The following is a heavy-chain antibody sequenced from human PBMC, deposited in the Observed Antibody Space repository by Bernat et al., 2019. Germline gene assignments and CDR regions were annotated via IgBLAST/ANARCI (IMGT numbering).Heavy chain of an antibody. CDR1: GFTFSSYG. Sequence: QVQLVESGGGVVQPGRSLRLSCAASGFTFSSYGMHWVRQAPGKGLEWVAVIWYDGSNKYYADSVKGRFTISRDNSKNTLYLQMNSLRAEDTAVYYCARDPPGQLITYYYYGMDVWGQGTTVTVSS. CDR2: IWYDGSNK. CDR3: ARDPPGQLITYYYYGMDV. J-gene: IGHJ6*02. D-gene: IGHD6-13*01. V-gene: IGHV3-33*01.